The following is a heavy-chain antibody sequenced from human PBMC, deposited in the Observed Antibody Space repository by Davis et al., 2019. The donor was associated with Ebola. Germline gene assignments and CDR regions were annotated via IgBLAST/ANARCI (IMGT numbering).Heavy chain of an antibody. CDR1: GYSFTNYW. CDR2: IYPGDSDT. CDR3: ARGYCTGGICSEHWFDP. Sequence: GESLKISCKGSGYSFTNYWIGWARQMPGKGLEWMGIIYPGDSDTRYSPSFRGQVTISADKSISAAYLQWNSLKASDTAIYYCARGYCTGGICSEHWFDPWGQGTLVTVSS. D-gene: IGHD2-15*01. V-gene: IGHV5-51*01. J-gene: IGHJ5*02.